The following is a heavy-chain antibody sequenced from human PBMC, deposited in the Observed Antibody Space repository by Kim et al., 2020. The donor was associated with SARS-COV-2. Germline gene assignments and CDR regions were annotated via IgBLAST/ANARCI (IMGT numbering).Heavy chain of an antibody. CDR1: GGSFSGYY. CDR3: ARFYGIAARSYYYYGMDV. CDR2: INHSGST. V-gene: IGHV4-34*01. Sequence: SETLSLTCAVYGGSFSGYYWSWIRQPPGKGLEWIGEINHSGSTNYNPSLKSRVTISVDTSKNQFSLKLSSVTAADTAVYYCARFYGIAARSYYYYGMDVWGQGTTVTVSS. J-gene: IGHJ6*02. D-gene: IGHD6-6*01.